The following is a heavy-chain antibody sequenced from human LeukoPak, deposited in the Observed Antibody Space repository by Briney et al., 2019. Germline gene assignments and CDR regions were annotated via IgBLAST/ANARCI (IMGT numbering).Heavy chain of an antibody. J-gene: IGHJ5*02. V-gene: IGHV1-8*03. Sequence: ASVKVSCKASGYTFTSYDINWVRQATGQGLEWMGWMNPNSGNTGYAQKFQGRVTITRNTSISTAYMELSSLRSEDTAVYYCARDRVGDILTGYWNNWFDPWGQGTLVTVSS. CDR2: MNPNSGNT. CDR1: GYTFTSYD. D-gene: IGHD3-9*01. CDR3: ARDRVGDILTGYWNNWFDP.